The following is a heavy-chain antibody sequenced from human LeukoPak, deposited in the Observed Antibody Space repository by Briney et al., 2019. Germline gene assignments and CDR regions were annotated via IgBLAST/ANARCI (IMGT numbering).Heavy chain of an antibody. CDR3: VRRSTAGEWFDP. CDR2: IFHSGST. CDR1: GGSITSIGYF. Sequence: PSETLSLTCTVSGGSITSIGYFWGWIRQPPGKGLEWIGTIFHSGSTYYNASLKSRVTMSVDTSKNQFSLKLSSVTAADTAVYYCVRRSTAGEWFDPWGQGTLVTVSS. D-gene: IGHD3-16*01. J-gene: IGHJ5*02. V-gene: IGHV4-39*01.